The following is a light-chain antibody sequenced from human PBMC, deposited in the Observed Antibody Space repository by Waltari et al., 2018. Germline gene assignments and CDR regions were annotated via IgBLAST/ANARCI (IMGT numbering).Light chain of an antibody. J-gene: IGKJ1*01. CDR1: QSVGSSS. CDR2: RAS. CDR3: QQHGTLPAT. Sequence: EIVLTQSPGTASLSPGERVTLSCRASQSVGSSSLAWSQQKPGPAPRLVLYRASRRATGIPDRFSGSGSGTDFSLTISRLEPEDFAVYYCQQHGTLPATFGQGTKVEIK. V-gene: IGKV3-20*01.